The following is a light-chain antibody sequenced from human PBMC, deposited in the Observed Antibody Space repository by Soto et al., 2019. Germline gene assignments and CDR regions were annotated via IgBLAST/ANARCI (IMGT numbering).Light chain of an antibody. V-gene: IGLV2-8*01. CDR3: SSYACSNNPV. Sequence: QSVLTQPPSASGSPGQSVTISCTGTSSDVGGYNYVSWYQQHPGKAPKLMIYEVSKRPSGVPDRFSGSKSGNTASLTVSGLQAEDEADYYCSSYACSNNPVFGGGTKLTVL. CDR2: EVS. CDR1: SSDVGGYNY. J-gene: IGLJ2*01.